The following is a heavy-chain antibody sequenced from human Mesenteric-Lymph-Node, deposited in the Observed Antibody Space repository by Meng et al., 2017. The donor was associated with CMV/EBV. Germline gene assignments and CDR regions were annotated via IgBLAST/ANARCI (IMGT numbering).Heavy chain of an antibody. CDR3: ARVGCSSTSCYPGNWFDP. J-gene: IGHJ5*02. D-gene: IGHD2-2*01. Sequence: GGSLRLSCAASGFTFSSYSMNWVRQAPGKGLEWVSSISSSSSYIYYADSVKGRFTISRDNAKNSLYLQMNSLRAEDTAVYYCARVGCSSTSCYPGNWFDPWGQRTLVTVSS. V-gene: IGHV3-21*01. CDR2: ISSSSSYI. CDR1: GFTFSSYS.